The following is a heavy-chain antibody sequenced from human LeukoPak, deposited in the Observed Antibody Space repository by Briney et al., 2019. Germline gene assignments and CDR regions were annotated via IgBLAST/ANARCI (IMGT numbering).Heavy chain of an antibody. CDR2: IHYTGST. CDR3: ARRAYSAAYWKHFDY. D-gene: IGHD1-1*01. CDR1: GYSISRAYY. V-gene: IGHV4-38-2*02. J-gene: IGHJ4*02. Sequence: SETLSLTCNVSGYSISRAYYWGWIRQSPEKGLEWIATIHYTGSTYYNPSFKSRVTISVDTSKNQFSLKLNSVTAADTAVYFCARRAYSAAYWKHFDYWGQGTLVTVSS.